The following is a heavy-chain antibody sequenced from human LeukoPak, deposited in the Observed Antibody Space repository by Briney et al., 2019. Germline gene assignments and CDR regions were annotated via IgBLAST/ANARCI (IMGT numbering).Heavy chain of an antibody. CDR2: IYYSGST. CDR3: AREGSTPI. Sequence: SETLSLTCTGSGGSISSYYWSWLGQPPGKGLEWFGYIYYSGSTNYNPSLKSRVTISVDTSKNQFSLKLSSGTAADTAVYYCAREGSTPIWGQGTMVTVSS. V-gene: IGHV4-59*12. D-gene: IGHD2-2*01. CDR1: GGSISSYY. J-gene: IGHJ3*02.